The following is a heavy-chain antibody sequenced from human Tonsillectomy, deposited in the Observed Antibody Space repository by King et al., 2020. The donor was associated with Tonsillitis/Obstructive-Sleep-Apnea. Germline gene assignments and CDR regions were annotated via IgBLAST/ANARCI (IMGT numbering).Heavy chain of an antibody. Sequence: VQLVESGGGLVQPGGSLRLSCAASGFTFSSYEMNWVRQAPGKGLEWVSYISSSGSTIYYADSVKGRFTISRDNAKNSLYLQMNSLRAEDTAVYYCARVWGYCSSTSCRASDAFDIWGQGTMVTVSS. CDR1: GFTFSSYE. V-gene: IGHV3-48*03. CDR3: ARVWGYCSSTSCRASDAFDI. CDR2: ISSSGSTI. D-gene: IGHD2-2*01. J-gene: IGHJ3*02.